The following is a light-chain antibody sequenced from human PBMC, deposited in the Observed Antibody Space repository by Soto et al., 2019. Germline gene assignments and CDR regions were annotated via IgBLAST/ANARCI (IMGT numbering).Light chain of an antibody. CDR3: QSYDSSLSGLYV. CDR2: VKT. V-gene: IGLV1-40*01. CDR1: SPKFGAGID. J-gene: IGLJ1*01. Sequence: QSVLTQPPSVSGAPGRGVPIPSPGTSPKFGAGIDVHWYRHFPGTAPKLLIYVKTNRPSGVPDRFSGPKSGTSASLAITGLQAEDEADYYCQSYDSSLSGLYVFGTGTKVTVL.